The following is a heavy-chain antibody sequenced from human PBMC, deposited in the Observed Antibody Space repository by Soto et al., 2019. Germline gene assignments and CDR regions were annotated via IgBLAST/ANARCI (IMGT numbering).Heavy chain of an antibody. V-gene: IGHV1-8*01. D-gene: IGHD6-13*01. Sequence: GASVKVSCKASGYTFTSYDINWVRQATGQGLEWMGWMNPNSGNTGYAQKFQGRVTMTRNTSISTAYMELSSLRSEDTAVYYCAADAPYSSSWSPNYYYYGMDVWGQGTTVTVSS. CDR2: MNPNSGNT. CDR3: AADAPYSSSWSPNYYYYGMDV. CDR1: GYTFTSYD. J-gene: IGHJ6*02.